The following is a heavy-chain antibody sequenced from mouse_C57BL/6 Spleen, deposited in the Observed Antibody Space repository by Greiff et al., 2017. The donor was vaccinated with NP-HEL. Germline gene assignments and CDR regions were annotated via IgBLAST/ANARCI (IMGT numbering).Heavy chain of an antibody. D-gene: IGHD6-1*01. V-gene: IGHV5-6*01. Sequence: DVQLVESGGDLVKPGGSLKLSCAASGFTFSSYGMSWVRQTPDKRLEWVATFSSGGSYTYYPDSVKGRSTITRDNAKNTLYLQMSSLKSEDAAVYYCARRELATYFDVWGTGTTVTVSA. CDR3: ARRELATYFDV. CDR1: GFTFSSYG. CDR2: FSSGGSYT. J-gene: IGHJ1*03.